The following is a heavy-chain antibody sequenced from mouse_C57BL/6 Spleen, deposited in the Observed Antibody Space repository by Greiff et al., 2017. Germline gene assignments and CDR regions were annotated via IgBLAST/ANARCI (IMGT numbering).Heavy chain of an antibody. CDR3: ARRGRNYAMDY. D-gene: IGHD3-3*01. Sequence: QVQLQQSGAELARPGASVKMSCKASGYTFTSYTLHWVKQRPGQGLEWIGYINPSSGYTKYNQKFKDKATLTADKSSSTAYMQLSSLTSEDSAVYYCARRGRNYAMDYWGQGTSVTVSS. V-gene: IGHV1-4*01. CDR1: GYTFTSYT. J-gene: IGHJ4*01. CDR2: INPSSGYT.